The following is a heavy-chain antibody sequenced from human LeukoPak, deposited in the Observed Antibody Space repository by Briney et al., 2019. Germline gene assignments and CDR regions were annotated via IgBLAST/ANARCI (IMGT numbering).Heavy chain of an antibody. J-gene: IGHJ3*02. Sequence: GESLKISCMGSGYSFTSYWIGWVGQMPGKGLEWMGFIYPGDSDTRYSPSFQGQVTISADKSISTAYLQWSSLKASDTAMYYCARPWDSSSVDAFDIWGQGTMVTVSS. CDR2: IYPGDSDT. CDR1: GYSFTSYW. V-gene: IGHV5-51*01. D-gene: IGHD6-6*01. CDR3: ARPWDSSSVDAFDI.